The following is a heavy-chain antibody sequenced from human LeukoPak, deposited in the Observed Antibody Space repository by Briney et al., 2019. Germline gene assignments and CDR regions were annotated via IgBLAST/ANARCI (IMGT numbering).Heavy chain of an antibody. J-gene: IGHJ5*02. D-gene: IGHD3-9*01. V-gene: IGHV3-30*18. Sequence: GRSLRLSCAASGFTFSSYGMHWVRQAPGKGLEWVAVISYDGSNKYYADSVKGRFTISRDNSKNTLYLQMNSLRAEDTAVYYCANTPPYYGDILTGPPAFDPWGQGTWSPSPQ. CDR2: ISYDGSNK. CDR3: ANTPPYYGDILTGPPAFDP. CDR1: GFTFSSYG.